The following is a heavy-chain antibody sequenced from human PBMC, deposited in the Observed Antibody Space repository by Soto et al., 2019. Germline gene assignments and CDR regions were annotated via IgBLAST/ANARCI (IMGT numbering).Heavy chain of an antibody. CDR1: GYSFTSYW. J-gene: IGHJ6*02. V-gene: IGHV5-51*01. CDR2: IYPGDSDT. D-gene: IGHD6-13*01. Sequence: PGESLKIYCKGSGYSFTSYWIGWVRQMPGKGLEWMGIIYPGDSDTRYSPSFQGQVTISADKSISTAYLQWSSLKASDTAMYYCARHKEIAAAGTYSYYGMDVWGQGTTVTVSS. CDR3: ARHKEIAAAGTYSYYGMDV.